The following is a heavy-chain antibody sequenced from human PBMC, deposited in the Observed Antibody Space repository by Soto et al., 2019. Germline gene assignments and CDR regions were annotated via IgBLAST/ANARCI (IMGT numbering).Heavy chain of an antibody. CDR2: IWYDGSNK. CDR3: ARDIRVGATFYRYFDL. V-gene: IGHV3-33*01. CDR1: GFTFSSYG. Sequence: QVQLVESGGGVVQPGRSLRLSCAASGFTFSSYGMHWVRQAPGKGLEWVAVIWYDGSNKYYADSVKGRFTISRDNSKNTLYLQMNSLRAEDTAVYYCARDIRVGATFYRYFDLWGRGTLVTVSS. J-gene: IGHJ2*01. D-gene: IGHD1-26*01.